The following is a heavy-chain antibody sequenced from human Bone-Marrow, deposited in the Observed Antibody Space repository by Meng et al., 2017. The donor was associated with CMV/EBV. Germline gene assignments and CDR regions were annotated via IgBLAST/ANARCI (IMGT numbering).Heavy chain of an antibody. CDR1: GYTFTSYD. V-gene: IGHV1-8*01. Sequence: ASVKVSCKASGYTFTSYDINWVRQATGQGLEWMGWMNPNSGNTGYAQKFQGRDTMTRNTSISTAYMELSSLRSEDTAVYYCASTYCSSTSCWGHFDYWGQGTLVTVSS. CDR3: ASTYCSSTSCWGHFDY. CDR2: MNPNSGNT. D-gene: IGHD2-2*01. J-gene: IGHJ4*02.